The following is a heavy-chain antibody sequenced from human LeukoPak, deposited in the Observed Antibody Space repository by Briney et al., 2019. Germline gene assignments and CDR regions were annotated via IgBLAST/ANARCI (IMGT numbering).Heavy chain of an antibody. D-gene: IGHD4-4*01. J-gene: IGHJ4*02. CDR1: GFTFSSYA. CDR2: ISYDGSNK. V-gene: IGHV3-30-3*01. CDR3: ARAATVTGSDY. Sequence: GGSLRLSCATSGFTFSSYAMHWVRQAPGKRLEWVAVISYDGSNKYYADSVKGRFTISRDNSKNTLYLQMNSLRAEDTAVYYCARAATVTGSDYWGQGTLVTVSS.